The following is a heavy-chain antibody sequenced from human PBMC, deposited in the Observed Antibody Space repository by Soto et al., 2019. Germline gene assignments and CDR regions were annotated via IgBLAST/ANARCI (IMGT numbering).Heavy chain of an antibody. CDR2: IYYSGST. Sequence: SETLSLTCTPSGGSISSYYWSWIRLPPWKGLEWIGYIYYSGSTNYNPSLKSRVTISVDTPKNQFSLKLSSVTAADTAVYYWARRGGYGSGSYPIDYWGQGTLVTVSS. V-gene: IGHV4-59*08. D-gene: IGHD3-10*01. CDR1: GGSISSYY. CDR3: ARRGGYGSGSYPIDY. J-gene: IGHJ4*02.